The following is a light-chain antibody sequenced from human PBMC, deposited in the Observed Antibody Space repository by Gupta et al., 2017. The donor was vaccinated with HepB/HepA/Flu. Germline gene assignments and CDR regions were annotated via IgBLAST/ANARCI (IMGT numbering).Light chain of an antibody. J-gene: IGLJ2*01. Sequence: SSEPTQDPAMSVALGQTVRISCQGYSLRNYYTTWYQQKPGQAPVLVIYGNNNRPSGIPDRFSGSSSGNTASLTITGAQAEEEADYYCSCRDTSRKDVLFGGGTKLTVL. CDR2: GNN. V-gene: IGLV3-19*01. CDR3: SCRDTSRKDVL. CDR1: SLRNYY.